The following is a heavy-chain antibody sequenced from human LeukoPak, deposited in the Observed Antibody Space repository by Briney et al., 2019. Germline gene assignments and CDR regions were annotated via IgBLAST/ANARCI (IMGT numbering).Heavy chain of an antibody. CDR2: ISSSSSYI. CDR1: GFTFSSYS. J-gene: IGHJ3*02. CDR3: ARERGKRFGPDAFDI. D-gene: IGHD3/OR15-3a*01. V-gene: IGHV3-21*01. Sequence: PGGSLRLSCAASGFTFSSYSMNWVRQAPGKGLEWVSSISSSSSYIYYADSVKGRFTISRGDAKNSLYLQMNSLRAEDTAVYYCARERGKRFGPDAFDIWGQGTMVTVSS.